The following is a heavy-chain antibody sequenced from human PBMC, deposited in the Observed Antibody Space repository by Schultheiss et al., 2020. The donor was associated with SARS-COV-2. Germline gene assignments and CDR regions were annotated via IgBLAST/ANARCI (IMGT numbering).Heavy chain of an antibody. CDR2: VDFSGAKT. J-gene: IGHJ4*02. CDR1: GFTFSSNS. Sequence: GGSLRLSCAASGFTFSSNSMSWVRQTPEKGLEWVSTVDFSGAKTYYTDSVKGRFTISRDNSRNTLYLQMNSLRVDDTAIYYCAKGSETYYFDSWGQGTLVTVSS. CDR3: AKGSETYYFDS. V-gene: IGHV3-23*01.